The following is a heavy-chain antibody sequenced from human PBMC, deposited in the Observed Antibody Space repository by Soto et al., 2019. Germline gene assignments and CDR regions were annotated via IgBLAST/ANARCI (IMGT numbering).Heavy chain of an antibody. CDR3: ARDLGGAYYYDSSGYYYGAFDI. J-gene: IGHJ3*02. V-gene: IGHV1-2*04. CDR2: INPNSGGT. Sequence: ASVKVSCKASGYTFTGYYMHWVRQAPGQGLERKGWINPNSGGTNYAQKFQGWVTMTRDTSISTAYMELSRLRSDDTAVYYCARDLGGAYYYDSSGYYYGAFDIWGQGTMVTVSS. CDR1: GYTFTGYY. D-gene: IGHD3-22*01.